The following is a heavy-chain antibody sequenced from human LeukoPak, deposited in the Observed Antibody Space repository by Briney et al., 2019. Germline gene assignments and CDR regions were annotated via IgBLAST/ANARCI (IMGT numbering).Heavy chain of an antibody. V-gene: IGHV3-23*01. Sequence: PGGSLRLSCAASGFTFSSYAMSWVRQAPGKGLEWVSAISGSGGSTYYADSVKGRFTISRDNSKNTLYLQMNSLRAEDTAVYYCAGSRGYCSSTSCYLGWFDPWGQGTLVTVSS. CDR1: GFTFSSYA. J-gene: IGHJ5*02. CDR2: ISGSGGST. D-gene: IGHD2-2*01. CDR3: AGSRGYCSSTSCYLGWFDP.